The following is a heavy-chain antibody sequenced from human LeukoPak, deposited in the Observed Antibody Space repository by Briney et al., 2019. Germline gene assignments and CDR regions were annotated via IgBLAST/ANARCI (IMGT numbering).Heavy chain of an antibody. V-gene: IGHV4-39*01. CDR1: GGSISSSSYY. CDR2: IDYSGTT. D-gene: IGHD6-13*01. Sequence: SETLSLTCTVSGGSISSSSYYWGWIRQPPGRGLEWIGSIDYSGTTYYNPSLKSRVTISVDTSKNQFSLKLSSVTASDTAKYFCARRGQAAGSKGAFDYWGQGTLVTVSS. J-gene: IGHJ4*02. CDR3: ARRGQAAGSKGAFDY.